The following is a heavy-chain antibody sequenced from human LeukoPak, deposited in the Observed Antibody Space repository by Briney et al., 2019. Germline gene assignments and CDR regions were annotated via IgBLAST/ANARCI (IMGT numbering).Heavy chain of an antibody. CDR1: GGSISSSSYY. J-gene: IGHJ6*03. CDR2: IYYSGST. V-gene: IGHV4-39*07. CDR3: ARVRREYYYGSGSYLYMDV. D-gene: IGHD3-10*01. Sequence: SETLSLTCTVSGGSISSSSYYWGWIRQPPGKGLEWIGSIYYSGSTNYNPSLKSRVTISVDTSKNQFSLKLSSVTAADTAVYYCARVRREYYYGSGSYLYMDVWGKGTTVTVSS.